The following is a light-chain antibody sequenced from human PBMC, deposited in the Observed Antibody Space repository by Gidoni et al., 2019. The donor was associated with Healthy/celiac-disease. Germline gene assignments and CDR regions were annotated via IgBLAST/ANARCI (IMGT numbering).Light chain of an antibody. CDR1: SSNIGSNT. V-gene: IGLV1-44*01. CDR3: AAWDDSLNGHVV. Sequence: QSVLTQPPSASGTPGQRVTLSCSGRSSNIGSNTVNWYQQLPGTAPNLLIYSNNQRPSGVPDRFSGSKSGTSASLAISGLQSEDEADYYCAAWDDSLNGHVVFGGGTKLTVL. CDR2: SNN. J-gene: IGLJ2*01.